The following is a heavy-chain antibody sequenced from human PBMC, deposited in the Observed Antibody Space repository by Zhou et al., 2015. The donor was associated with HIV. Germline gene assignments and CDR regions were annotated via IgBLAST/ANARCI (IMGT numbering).Heavy chain of an antibody. CDR3: ARIGYCSGGSCYPRGVAT. CDR1: GGTFSSYA. J-gene: IGHJ4*02. D-gene: IGHD2-15*01. Sequence: QVQLVQSGAEVKKPGSSVKVSCKASGGTFSSYAISWVRQAPGQGLEWMGGIIPIFGTANYAQKFQGRVTITADESTSTAYMELSSLRSEDTAVYYCARIGYCSGGSCYPRGVATWGQGNPGHRSPQ. V-gene: IGHV1-69*12. CDR2: IIPIFGTA.